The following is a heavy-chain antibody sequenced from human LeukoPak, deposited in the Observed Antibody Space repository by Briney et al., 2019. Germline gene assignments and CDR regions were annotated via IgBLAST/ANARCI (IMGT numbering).Heavy chain of an antibody. J-gene: IGHJ4*02. Sequence: PGRSLRLSCAASGFTFSSYSMNWVRQPPGKGLEWVSYISSSSSTIYYADSVKGRFTIYRDNAKNSLYLQMNSLRDEDTAVYYCARDAVVAPVMITFGGAIDYWGQRTLVTVSS. V-gene: IGHV3-48*02. CDR3: ARDAVVAPVMITFGGAIDY. CDR1: GFTFSSYS. D-gene: IGHD3-16*01. CDR2: ISSSSSTI.